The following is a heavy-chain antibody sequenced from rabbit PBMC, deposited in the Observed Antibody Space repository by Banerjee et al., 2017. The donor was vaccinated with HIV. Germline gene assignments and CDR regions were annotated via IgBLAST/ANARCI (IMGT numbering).Heavy chain of an antibody. D-gene: IGHD1-1*01. CDR3: ARDLTGVIGWNFNL. CDR2: ISTSTGNT. CDR1: GFTLSSYY. Sequence: QQLEESGGDLVKPGASLTLTCTASGFTLSSYYMCWVRQAPGKGLEWIGCISTSTGNTYYATWAKGRFTISKTSTTVTLQMTSLTAADTATYLCARDLTGVIGWNFNLWGPGTLVTVS. J-gene: IGHJ4*01. V-gene: IGHV1S40*01.